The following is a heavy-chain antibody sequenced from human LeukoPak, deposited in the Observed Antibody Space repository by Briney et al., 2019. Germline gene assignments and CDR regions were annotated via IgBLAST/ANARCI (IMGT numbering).Heavy chain of an antibody. CDR2: INPSGGSP. CDR3: ARAGRGGGYYYYAMDV. J-gene: IGHJ6*02. V-gene: IGHV1-46*01. D-gene: IGHD2-15*01. Sequence: ASVKVSCKASGYTFTNYYLHWVRQAPGQGLEWMGIINPSGGSPTYAQQFQGRVTLTRDTSTSTVYMELSSLRPGDTAVYYCARAGRGGGYYYYAMDVWGQGTTVTVSS. CDR1: GYTFTNYY.